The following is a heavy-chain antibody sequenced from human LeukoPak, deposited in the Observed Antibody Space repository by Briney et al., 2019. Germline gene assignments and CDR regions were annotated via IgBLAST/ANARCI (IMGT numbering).Heavy chain of an antibody. D-gene: IGHD6-13*01. Sequence: GASVKVSCKASGYTFTNYDINWVRQATGQGLEWMGWMNPKSGKTGYAQKFQGRVSITRSTAINTAYMELSSLRSEDTAVYYCARGLQLVDYYCMDVWGKGTTVTVSS. V-gene: IGHV1-8*03. CDR3: ARGLQLVDYYCMDV. CDR1: GYTFTNYD. J-gene: IGHJ6*03. CDR2: MNPKSGKT.